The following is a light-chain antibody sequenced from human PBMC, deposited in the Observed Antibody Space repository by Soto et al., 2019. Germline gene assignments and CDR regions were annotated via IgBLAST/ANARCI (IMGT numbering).Light chain of an antibody. Sequence: IQMTQSPSSLSASVGDRVTITCQASQDVSNYLNWYQQKLGKAPKLLIYDASNLETGVPSRFSGSGSGTYFSFTISSLQPEDFATYYCQQYSNLIAFGQGTRLENK. CDR2: DAS. V-gene: IGKV1-33*01. CDR1: QDVSNY. CDR3: QQYSNLIA. J-gene: IGKJ5*01.